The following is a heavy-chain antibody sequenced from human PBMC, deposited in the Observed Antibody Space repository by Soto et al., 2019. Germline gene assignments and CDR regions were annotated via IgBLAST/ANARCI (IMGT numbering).Heavy chain of an antibody. CDR2: IVVGSGNT. D-gene: IGHD1-7*01. CDR1: GFTFTSSA. V-gene: IGHV1-58*01. CDR3: AADPSSGTSEDIYYYYYGMDV. J-gene: IGHJ6*02. Sequence: ASVKVSCKASGFTFTSSAVQWVRQARGQRLEWIGWIVVGSGNTNYAQKFQERVTITRDMSTSTAYMELSSLRSEDTAVYYCAADPSSGTSEDIYYYYYGMDVWGQGTTVTVSS.